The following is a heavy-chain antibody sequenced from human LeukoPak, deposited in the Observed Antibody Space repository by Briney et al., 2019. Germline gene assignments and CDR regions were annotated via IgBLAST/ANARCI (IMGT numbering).Heavy chain of an antibody. J-gene: IGHJ4*01. CDR3: TKDPDD. V-gene: IGHV3-53*01. CDR2: VYNTGET. CDR1: GFTLSNYY. Sequence: PGGSLTLSCPASGFTLSNYYMSWVRKAPGKGLEWVSVVYNTGETHHPDSVKGRFTLSRDTSKNTLFLQMDSLRVEDTAVYYCTKDPDDWGHGTLVTVSS.